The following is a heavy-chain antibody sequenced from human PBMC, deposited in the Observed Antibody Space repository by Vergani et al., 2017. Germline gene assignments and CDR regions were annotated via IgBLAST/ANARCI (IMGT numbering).Heavy chain of an antibody. CDR1: GYTFTSYG. Sequence: QVQLVQSGAEVKKPGASVKVSCKASGYTFTSYGISWVRQAPGQGLEWMGGIIPIFGTANYAQKFQGRVTITADESTSTAYMELSSLRSEDTAVYYCARTNKTLYQLLHGYYYGMDVWGQGTTVTVSS. J-gene: IGHJ6*02. CDR2: IIPIFGTA. D-gene: IGHD2-2*01. V-gene: IGHV1-69*13. CDR3: ARTNKTLYQLLHGYYYGMDV.